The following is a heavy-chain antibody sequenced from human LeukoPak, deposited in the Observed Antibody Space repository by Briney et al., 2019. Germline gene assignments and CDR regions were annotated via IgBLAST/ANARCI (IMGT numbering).Heavy chain of an antibody. J-gene: IGHJ4*02. CDR2: ISYDGSNK. CDR1: GFTFSSYG. CDR3: AKDGAEDKVATKLQAPSSQHFFDY. V-gene: IGHV3-30*18. Sequence: GGSLRLSCAASGFTFSSYGMHWVRQAPGKGLEWVAVISYDGSNKYYADSVKGRFTISRDNSKNTLYLQMNSLRAEGTAVYYCAKDGAEDKVATKLQAPSSQHFFDYWGQGTLVTVSS. D-gene: IGHD5-12*01.